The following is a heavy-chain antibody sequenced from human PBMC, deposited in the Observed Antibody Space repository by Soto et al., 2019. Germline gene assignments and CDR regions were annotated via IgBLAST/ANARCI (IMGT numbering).Heavy chain of an antibody. CDR1: GGSISRSTYY. D-gene: IGHD2-2*02. CDR2: IYYSGST. CDR3: ARQVPAAIRLGWYLQT. Sequence: PSETLSLTCTVSGGSISRSTYYWGWIRQPPGKGLEWIGSIYYSGSTYYRPSLKSRVTISVDTSKNQFSLKLSSVTAADTAVYYCARQVPAAIRLGWYLQTWGQGSLVTVSS. V-gene: IGHV4-39*01. J-gene: IGHJ1*01.